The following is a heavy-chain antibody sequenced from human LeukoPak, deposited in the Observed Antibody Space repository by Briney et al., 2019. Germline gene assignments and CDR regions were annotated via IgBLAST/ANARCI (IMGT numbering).Heavy chain of an antibody. Sequence: PGGSLRLSCAASGFTVSSNYMSWVRQAPGKGLEWVSVIYSGGSTYYADSVKGRFTISRDNSKNTLYLQMNSLRAEDTAVYYCARGYYDSSGYYYVDLPTYCFDYWGQGTLVTVSS. J-gene: IGHJ4*02. V-gene: IGHV3-53*01. CDR3: ARGYYDSSGYYYVDLPTYCFDY. CDR2: IYSGGST. CDR1: GFTVSSNY. D-gene: IGHD3-22*01.